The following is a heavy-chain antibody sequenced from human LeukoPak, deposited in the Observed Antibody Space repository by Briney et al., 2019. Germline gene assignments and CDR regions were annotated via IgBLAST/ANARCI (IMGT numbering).Heavy chain of an antibody. Sequence: WASVKVSCKASGGTFSSYAISWVRQAPGQGLEWMGGIIPIFGTANYAQKFQGRVTITTDESTSTAYMELSSLRSEDTAVYYCARPSARGYGSHYYFDYWGQGTLVTVSS. CDR1: GGTFSSYA. CDR3: ARPSARGYGSHYYFDY. D-gene: IGHD5-18*01. CDR2: IIPIFGTA. V-gene: IGHV1-69*05. J-gene: IGHJ4*02.